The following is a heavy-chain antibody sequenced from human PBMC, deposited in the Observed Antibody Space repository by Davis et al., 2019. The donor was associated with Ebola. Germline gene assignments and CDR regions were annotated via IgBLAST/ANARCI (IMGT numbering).Heavy chain of an antibody. Sequence: SVKVSCKASGGTFSSYAISWVRQAPGQGLEWMGGIIPIFGTANYAQKFQGRVTITADKSTSTAYMELSSLRSEDTAVYYCARERLLYYYGSGSYSHYYYGMDVWGQGTTVTVSS. D-gene: IGHD3-10*01. J-gene: IGHJ6*02. CDR1: GGTFSSYA. V-gene: IGHV1-69*06. CDR3: ARERLLYYYGSGSYSHYYYGMDV. CDR2: IIPIFGTA.